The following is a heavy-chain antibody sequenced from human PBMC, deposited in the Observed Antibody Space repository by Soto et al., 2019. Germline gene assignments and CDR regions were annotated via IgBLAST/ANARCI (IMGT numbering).Heavy chain of an antibody. V-gene: IGHV1-18*01. CDR3: ARDRDSTLIDYYYYSCMDV. D-gene: IGHD2-21*01. CDR2: ISAYNGNT. Sequence: QVQLVQSGAEVKKPGASVKVSCKAAGYTFTSYGISWVRQAPGQGLEWMGWISAYNGNTNYAQKLQARFTMTTDTPTSTAYMELMSLRPADTAVNYYARDRDSTLIDYYYYSCMDVWGQGTTVTVSS. J-gene: IGHJ6*02. CDR1: GYTFTSYG.